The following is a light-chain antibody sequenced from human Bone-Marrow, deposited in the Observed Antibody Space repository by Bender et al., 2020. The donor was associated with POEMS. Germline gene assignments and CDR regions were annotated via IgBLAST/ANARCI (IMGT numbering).Light chain of an antibody. CDR2: EVT. CDR1: SSDGGSYRF. J-gene: IGLJ3*02. V-gene: IGLV2-23*02. Sequence: QSALTQPDSVSGSPGQSITISCTGASSDGGSYRFVPWYQQHPGKAPKLLIYEVTKRPSGVPDRFSGSKSGNTASLTVSGLQADDEADYYCCSYAGSNNWVFGGGTKLTVL. CDR3: CSYAGSNNWV.